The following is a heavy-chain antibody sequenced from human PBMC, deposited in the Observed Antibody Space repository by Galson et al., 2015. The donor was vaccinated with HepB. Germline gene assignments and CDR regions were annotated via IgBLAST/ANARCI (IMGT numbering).Heavy chain of an antibody. CDR2: IKPDGSQK. D-gene: IGHD2-15*01. CDR1: GFTFSSFW. Sequence: SLRLSCAASGFTFSSFWVTWVRQAPGKGLEWVANIKPDGSQKDYVDSVKGRFTISRDNTKNSLYLQMNSLRVEDTAMYYCARFGLVAGIDYWGQGTLVTVSP. V-gene: IGHV3-7*01. CDR3: ARFGLVAGIDY. J-gene: IGHJ4*02.